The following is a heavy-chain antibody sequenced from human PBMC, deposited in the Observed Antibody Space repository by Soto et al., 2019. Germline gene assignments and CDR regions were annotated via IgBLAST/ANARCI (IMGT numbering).Heavy chain of an antibody. CDR1: GGSFNIYY. V-gene: IGHV4-59*01. J-gene: IGHJ4*02. D-gene: IGHD2-21*02. CDR3: ARVFPSYCGGDCSYFDS. Sequence: SVTLSLTCTVSGGSFNIYYWSWVRQTPGKGLEWIGYIFYSGSTKSNPSLKSRVTMSVDMSKNQFSLRLTSVTAADTAVYYCARVFPSYCGGDCSYFDSWGQGTLVTVSS. CDR2: IFYSGST.